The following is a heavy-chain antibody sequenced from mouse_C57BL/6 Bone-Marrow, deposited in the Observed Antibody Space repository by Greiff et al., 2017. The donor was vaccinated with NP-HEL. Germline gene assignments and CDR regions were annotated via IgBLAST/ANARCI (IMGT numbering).Heavy chain of an antibody. J-gene: IGHJ3*01. CDR3: ARGDDYDEGAFAY. Sequence: EVKLMESGGGLVKPGGSLKLSCAASGFTFSSYAMSWVRQTPEKRLEWVATISDGGSYTYYPDNVKGRFTISRDNAKNNLYLQMSHLKSEDTAMYYCARGDDYDEGAFAYWGQGTLVTVSA. CDR2: ISDGGSYT. V-gene: IGHV5-4*03. D-gene: IGHD2-4*01. CDR1: GFTFSSYA.